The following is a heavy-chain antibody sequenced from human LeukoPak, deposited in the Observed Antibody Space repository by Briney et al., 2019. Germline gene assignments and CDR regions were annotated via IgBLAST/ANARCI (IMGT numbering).Heavy chain of an antibody. CDR1: GYSFTSFN. CDR3: ARVRDGYNDAYDL. J-gene: IGHJ3*01. V-gene: IGHV1-46*01. Sequence: ASVKVSCKTSGYSFTSFNMHWVRQAPGQGLKWMGIIKPSGGNTNYAQKFQGRVTMTRDTSTSTVYMELSSLRSEDTAVYYCARVRDGYNDAYDLWGQGTMVTVSS. CDR2: IKPSGGNT. D-gene: IGHD5-24*01.